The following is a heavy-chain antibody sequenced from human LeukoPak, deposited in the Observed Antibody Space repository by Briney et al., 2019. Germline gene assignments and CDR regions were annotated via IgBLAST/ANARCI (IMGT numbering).Heavy chain of an antibody. Sequence: ASVSVSCKASGCSLTRYYLHWVRQAPGQGLEWMGIIIPSGVSTRYPQKFQGRVTLTRETTTSTAYVELRRLRADDAAVYFWARDSVIHALTQPAYWRPGKLCTVSS. J-gene: IGHJ4*02. CDR3: ARDSVIHALTQPAY. CDR1: GCSLTRYY. D-gene: IGHD3-16*02. CDR2: IIPSGVST. V-gene: IGHV1-46*01.